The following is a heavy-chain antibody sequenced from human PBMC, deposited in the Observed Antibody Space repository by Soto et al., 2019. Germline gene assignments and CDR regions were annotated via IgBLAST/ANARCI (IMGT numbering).Heavy chain of an antibody. CDR1: GFNFSNFD. CDR2: ISERGITT. Sequence: PGGSLRLSCVASGFNFSNFDMNWVRQALGRGLEWISLISERGITTTYADSVRSRFTVSRDDAQSSLYLQMDRLTVEDTGVYYCARGGVVWGRGVLVTVSS. D-gene: IGHD2-8*01. V-gene: IGHV3-48*03. J-gene: IGHJ4*02. CDR3: ARGGVV.